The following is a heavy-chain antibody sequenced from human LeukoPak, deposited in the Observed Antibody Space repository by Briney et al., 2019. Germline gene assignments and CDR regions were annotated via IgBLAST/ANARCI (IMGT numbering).Heavy chain of an antibody. V-gene: IGHV3-7*01. J-gene: IGHJ4*02. CDR2: IKQDGSEK. D-gene: IGHD4-17*01. CDR1: GFTLTTYW. Sequence: PGGSLRLSCAASGFTLTTYWMSWVRQAPGKGLEWVANIKQDGSEKYYMDSVKGRFTLSRDNAKNSLYLQMNTLRAEDTAVYYCARNPGGGDYTSDFFDYCGQGTLVTVSS. CDR3: ARNPGGGDYTSDFFDY.